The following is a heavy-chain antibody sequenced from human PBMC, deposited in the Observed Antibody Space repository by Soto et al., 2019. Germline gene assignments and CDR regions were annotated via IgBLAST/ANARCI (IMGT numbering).Heavy chain of an antibody. Sequence: GGSLRLSCAASGFTFSDYYMSWIRQAPGKGLEWVSYISSSGSTIYYADSVKGRFTISRDNAKNSLYLQMNSLGAEDTAVYYCARDDYYDSSGYYWGYWGQGTLVTVSS. D-gene: IGHD3-22*01. CDR1: GFTFSDYY. CDR3: ARDDYYDSSGYYWGY. CDR2: ISSSGSTI. J-gene: IGHJ4*02. V-gene: IGHV3-11*01.